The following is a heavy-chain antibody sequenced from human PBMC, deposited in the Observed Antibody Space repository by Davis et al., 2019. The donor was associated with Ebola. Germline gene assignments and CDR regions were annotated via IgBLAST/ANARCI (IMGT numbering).Heavy chain of an antibody. CDR2: ISSDGNTI. D-gene: IGHD1-1*01. J-gene: IGHJ6*02. V-gene: IGHV3-74*01. CDR1: GFTFSYYW. Sequence: GESPKTPCAASGFTFSYYWMHWVRQAPGKGLVWVSHISSDGNTINYADSVKGRFTISRDDAKNTLYLQMDSLRADDTAVYYWARGLLQLQRYTLDVWGQGTTVTVSS. CDR3: ARGLLQLQRYTLDV.